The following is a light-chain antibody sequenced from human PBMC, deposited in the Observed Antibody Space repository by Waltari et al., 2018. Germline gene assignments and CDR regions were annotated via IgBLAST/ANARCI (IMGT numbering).Light chain of an antibody. CDR3: QQYNSYPLT. V-gene: IGKV1-5*03. Sequence: DIQMTQSPSTLSASVGDRVAITCRASQSIGSKLAWYQQRPGKAPNLLIYKASSLESGVPSRLSGSGSGTEFTLTISSLQPDDFATYYCQQYNSYPLTFGGGTKVEIK. CDR1: QSIGSK. J-gene: IGKJ4*01. CDR2: KAS.